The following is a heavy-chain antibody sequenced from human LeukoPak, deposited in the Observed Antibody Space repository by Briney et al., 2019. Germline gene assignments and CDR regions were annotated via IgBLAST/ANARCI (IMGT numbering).Heavy chain of an antibody. V-gene: IGHV1-46*01. CDR2: INPSGGST. CDR3: ARDCSGRDSSGYQDGFDY. Sequence: ASVKVSCKASGYTFTSYYMHWLRQAPGQGLDWMGIINPSGGSTSYAQKFQGRVTMTRDTSTSTVYMELSSLRSEDTAVYYCARDCSGRDSSGYQDGFDYWGQGTLVTVSS. D-gene: IGHD3-22*01. CDR1: GYTFTSYY. J-gene: IGHJ4*02.